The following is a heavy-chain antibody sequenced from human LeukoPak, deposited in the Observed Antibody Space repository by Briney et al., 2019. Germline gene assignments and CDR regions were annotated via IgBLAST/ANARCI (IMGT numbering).Heavy chain of an antibody. V-gene: IGHV3-48*01. CDR3: ARTYDFGIGPPGDAFDN. J-gene: IGHJ3*02. CDR2: IRGRSDTT. CDR1: GFTFTMFS. Sequence: PGGSLRLSCAASGFTFTMFSMNWLRQAPGKGLEWIAFIRGRSDTTYYADSVQGRFTISRDNAEDSVYLQMNSLRVEDTAVYYCARTYDFGIGPPGDAFDNWGQGTLVTV. D-gene: IGHD3-3*01.